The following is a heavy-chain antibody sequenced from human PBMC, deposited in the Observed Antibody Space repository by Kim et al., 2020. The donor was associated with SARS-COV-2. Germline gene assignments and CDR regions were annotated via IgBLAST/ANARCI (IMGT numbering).Heavy chain of an antibody. Sequence: ASVKVSCKASGFTLTTYEINWVRQATGQGLEWMGWMDPNSGNTGYAQKFQGRVTMTRGTSINTAYMELSSLRFEDTAVYYCAREVDNWDFGCWCQGTLVTVSS. D-gene: IGHD1-26*01. CDR3: AREVDNWDFGC. J-gene: IGHJ4*02. CDR1: GFTLTTYE. CDR2: MDPNSGNT. V-gene: IGHV1-8*01.